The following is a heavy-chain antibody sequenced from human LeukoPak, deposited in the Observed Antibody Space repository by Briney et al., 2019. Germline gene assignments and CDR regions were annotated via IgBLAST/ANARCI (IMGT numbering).Heavy chain of an antibody. D-gene: IGHD4/OR15-4a*01. V-gene: IGHV1-2*06. Sequence: GASVKVSCKASGYTFTDYYMHWVRQAPGQGLQWMGRINPKTGGTNYAQKFQDRVTMTGDTSISTAYMELSRLRSDDTAVYYCARRVQTTVVFDYWGQGTLVTVSS. J-gene: IGHJ4*02. CDR3: ARRVQTTVVFDY. CDR1: GYTFTDYY. CDR2: INPKTGGT.